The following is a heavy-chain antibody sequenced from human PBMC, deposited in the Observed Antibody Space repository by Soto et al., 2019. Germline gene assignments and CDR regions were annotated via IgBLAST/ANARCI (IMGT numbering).Heavy chain of an antibody. CDR2: IYYSGST. Sequence: SETLSLTCTVSGGSISSYYWSWIRQPPGKGLEWIGYIYYSGSTNYNPSLKSRVTISVDTSKNQFSLKLSSVTAADTAVYYCARLYYGSGSYLDYWGQGTLVTVSS. J-gene: IGHJ4*02. CDR1: GGSISSYY. CDR3: ARLYYGSGSYLDY. V-gene: IGHV4-59*08. D-gene: IGHD3-10*01.